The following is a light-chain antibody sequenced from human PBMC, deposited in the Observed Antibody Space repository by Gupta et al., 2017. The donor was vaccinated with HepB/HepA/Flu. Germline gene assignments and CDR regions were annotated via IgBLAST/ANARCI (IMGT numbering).Light chain of an antibody. J-gene: IGKJ1*01. CDR3: QQENNWPRT. CDR2: GAS. V-gene: IGKV3-15*01. CDR1: QSVSSN. Sequence: IVMTQSPATLSVSPGERATLSCRASQSVSSNLAWYQQKPGQAHRLFIYGASTRATGIPARFSCSGSGTXFTLAIXSRQSEDFAVYYCQQENNWPRTFGXGTKVEIK.